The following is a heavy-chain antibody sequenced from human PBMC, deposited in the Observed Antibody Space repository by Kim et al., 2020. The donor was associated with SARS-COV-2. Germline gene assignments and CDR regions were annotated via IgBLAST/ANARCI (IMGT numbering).Heavy chain of an antibody. CDR1: GFTFSSSN. CDR2: ISTTSIT. V-gene: IGHV3-48*02. CDR3: AREWQWQRDY. Sequence: GGSLRLSCVASGFTFSSSNMNWVRQAPGKGLEWVSHISTTSITYYADSVKGRLTISRDNARNSVYLQMYSLRDEDAAVYYCAREWQWQRDYWGQRALVTVSS. J-gene: IGHJ4*02. D-gene: IGHD6-19*01.